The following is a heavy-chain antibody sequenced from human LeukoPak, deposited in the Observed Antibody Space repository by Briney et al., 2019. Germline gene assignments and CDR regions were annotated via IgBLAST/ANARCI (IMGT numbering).Heavy chain of an antibody. CDR3: ASGAGWESGY. CDR2: IKEDASEE. J-gene: IGHJ4*02. D-gene: IGHD1-26*01. CDR1: GFTSSRHW. Sequence: GGSLRLSCAVSGFTSSRHWMSWVRQTPEKGLEWVANIKEDASEENYVDSVKGRFTISRDNAKNSLYLQVNSLRAEDTAIYYCASGAGWESGYWGQGTLVTVSS. V-gene: IGHV3-7*01.